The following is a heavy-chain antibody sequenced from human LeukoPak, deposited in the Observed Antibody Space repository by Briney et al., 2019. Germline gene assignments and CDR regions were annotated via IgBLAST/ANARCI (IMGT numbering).Heavy chain of an antibody. J-gene: IGHJ3*02. Sequence: SETLSLTCTVSGGSISSYYWSWIRQPPGKGLEWIGYIYYSGSTNYNPSLKSRVTISVDTSKNQFSLKLSSVTAADTAVYYSARTDGSGSYYAFDIWGQGTMVTVSS. CDR3: ARTDGSGSYYAFDI. CDR2: IYYSGST. CDR1: GGSISSYY. D-gene: IGHD3-10*01. V-gene: IGHV4-59*08.